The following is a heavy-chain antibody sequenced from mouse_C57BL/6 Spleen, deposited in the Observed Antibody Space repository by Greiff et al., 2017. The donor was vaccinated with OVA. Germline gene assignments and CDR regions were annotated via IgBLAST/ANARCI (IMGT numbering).Heavy chain of an antibody. V-gene: IGHV2-6*01. CDR2: IWGVGST. CDR1: GFSLTSYG. D-gene: IGHD3-2*02. CDR3: ARHSSGLYYAMDY. J-gene: IGHJ4*01. Sequence: QVQLQESGPGLVAPSQSLSITCTVSGFSLTSYGVDWVRQSPGKGLEWLGVIWGVGSTNYNSALKSRLSISKDNSKSQVFLKMNSLQTDDTAMYYCARHSSGLYYAMDYWGQGTSVTVSS.